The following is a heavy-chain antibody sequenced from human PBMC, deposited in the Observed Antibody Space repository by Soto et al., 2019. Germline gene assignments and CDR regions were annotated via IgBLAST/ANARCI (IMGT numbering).Heavy chain of an antibody. CDR3: AKTSLHFGEFYSGYDPALDY. CDR2: ISYDGSNK. CDR1: GFTFSSYG. D-gene: IGHD5-12*01. Sequence: GGSLRLSCAASGFTFSSYGMHWVRQAPGKGLEWVAVISYDGSNKYYADSVKGRFTISRDNSKNTLYLQMNSLRAEDTAVYYCAKTSLHFGEFYSGYDPALDYWGQGTLVTVSS. V-gene: IGHV3-30*18. J-gene: IGHJ4*02.